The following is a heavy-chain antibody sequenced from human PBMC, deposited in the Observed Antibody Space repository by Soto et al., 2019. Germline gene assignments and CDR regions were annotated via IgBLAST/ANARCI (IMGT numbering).Heavy chain of an antibody. CDR1: GFTFSNYG. V-gene: IGHV3-30*03. D-gene: IGHD1-7*01. CDR3: ARDRGWNCDY. Sequence: QVQLVESGGGVVQPGRSLRVSCAASGFTFSNYGMHWVRQAPGKGLEWVALISSDGSNKYYADSVKGRFSFSRDNSKNTPYLQVNSLSPEDTAVYYCARDRGWNCDYWGQVTLVNVSS. CDR2: ISSDGSNK. J-gene: IGHJ4*02.